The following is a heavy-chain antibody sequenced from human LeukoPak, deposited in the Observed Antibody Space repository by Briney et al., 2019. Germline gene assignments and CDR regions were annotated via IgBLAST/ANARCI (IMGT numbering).Heavy chain of an antibody. CDR1: GFTFSSYW. Sequence: GGSLRLSCAASGFTFSSYWMHWVRQAPGKGLVWVSRINTAGSSSSYGEPVRGRFTISRDNAKNTVHLQMNSLRAEDTAMYYCARDDYGGTDYWGQGTMVTVSS. J-gene: IGHJ4*02. CDR3: ARDDYGGTDY. CDR2: INTAGSSS. V-gene: IGHV3-74*01. D-gene: IGHD4-23*01.